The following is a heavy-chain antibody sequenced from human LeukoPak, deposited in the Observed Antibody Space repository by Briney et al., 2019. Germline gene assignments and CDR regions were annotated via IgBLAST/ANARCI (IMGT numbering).Heavy chain of an antibody. J-gene: IGHJ4*02. Sequence: PSETLSLTCTVSGGSISSYYWSWIRQAPGKGLEWIGYIYYSGSTNYNPSLKSRGTISVDTSKNQFSLKLSSVTAADTAVYYCARHMGLGYSYGYPYFDYWGQGTLVTVSS. CDR2: IYYSGST. V-gene: IGHV4-59*08. CDR1: GGSISSYY. D-gene: IGHD5-18*01. CDR3: ARHMGLGYSYGYPYFDY.